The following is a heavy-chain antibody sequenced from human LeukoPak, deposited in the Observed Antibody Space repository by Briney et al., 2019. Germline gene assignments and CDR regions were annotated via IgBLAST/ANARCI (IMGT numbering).Heavy chain of an antibody. CDR2: TSYDGNNQ. D-gene: IGHD3-10*01. Sequence: PGGSPRLSCAASGFIFSSYGMHWVRQAPGKGLEWVAVTSYDGNNQYSADSVKGRFTVSGDNSKNTLYLQMNSLRAEDTAVYYCVKGSYYFVSGSYYPFDPWGQGTLVTVSS. J-gene: IGHJ5*02. V-gene: IGHV3-30*18. CDR3: VKGSYYFVSGSYYPFDP. CDR1: GFIFSSYG.